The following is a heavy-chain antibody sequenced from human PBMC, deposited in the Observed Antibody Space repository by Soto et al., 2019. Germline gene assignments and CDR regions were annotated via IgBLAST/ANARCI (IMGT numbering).Heavy chain of an antibody. CDR2: IYWDDDQ. D-gene: IGHD4-17*01. CDR3: GHSGDYDLLSFDH. CDR1: GFSLTTTSMG. V-gene: IGHV2-5*02. J-gene: IGHJ4*02. Sequence: QITLKESGPPLVRPAQTLTLTCAFSGFSLTTTSMGVAWVRQPPGKALEWLALIYWDDDQRYSTFLKDRLTISKDSSRSRVVLKIRNMTPEDTGNNFCGHSGDYDLLSFDHWGPGTLVTVSS.